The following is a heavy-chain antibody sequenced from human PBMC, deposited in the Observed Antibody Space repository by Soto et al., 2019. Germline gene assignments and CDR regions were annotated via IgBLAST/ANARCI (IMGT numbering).Heavy chain of an antibody. V-gene: IGHV1-3*01. Sequence: QVQLVQSGAEVKKPGASVKVSCKASGYTFTSYAMQWVRQAPGQRLEWMGWINAGNGNTKYSQKFQGRVTITRDTSASTAHMELSSLRSEDTAVYYCARGLNGYLYYFDYWGQGTLVTVSS. D-gene: IGHD5-18*01. CDR2: INAGNGNT. J-gene: IGHJ4*02. CDR3: ARGLNGYLYYFDY. CDR1: GYTFTSYA.